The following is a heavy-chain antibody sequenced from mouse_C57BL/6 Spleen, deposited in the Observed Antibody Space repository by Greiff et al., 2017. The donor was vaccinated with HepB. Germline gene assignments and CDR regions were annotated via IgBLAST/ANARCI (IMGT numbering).Heavy chain of an antibody. V-gene: IGHV14-1*01. CDR2: IDPEDGDI. D-gene: IGHD1-1*01. J-gene: IGHJ2*01. CDR1: GFNIKDYY. Sequence: VQLMESGAELVRPGASVKLSCTASGFNIKDYYMHWVKQRPEQGMEWIGRIDPEDGDIEYAPKFKGKATMTADTSSNTAYLQLSSLTSEDTAVYYCTTPRFTTGSSYNYWGQGTTLTVAS. CDR3: TTPRFTTGSSYNY.